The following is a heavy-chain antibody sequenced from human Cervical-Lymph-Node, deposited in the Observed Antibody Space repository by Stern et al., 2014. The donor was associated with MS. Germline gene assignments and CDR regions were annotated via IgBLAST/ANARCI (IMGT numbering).Heavy chain of an antibody. CDR1: GFTFSSYD. Sequence: EVQLVESGGGLVQPGGSLRLSCAASGFTFSSYDMHWVRQATGKGLEWVSAIGTAGDTYYPGSVKGRFTISRENAKNSLYLQMNSLRAGDTAVYYCARAVTMVREYSAHFDYWGQGTLVTVSS. CDR3: ARAVTMVREYSAHFDY. V-gene: IGHV3-13*01. CDR2: IGTAGDT. D-gene: IGHD3-10*01. J-gene: IGHJ4*02.